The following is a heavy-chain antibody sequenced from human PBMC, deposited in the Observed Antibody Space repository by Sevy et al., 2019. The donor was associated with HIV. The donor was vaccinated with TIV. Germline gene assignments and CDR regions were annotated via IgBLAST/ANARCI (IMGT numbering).Heavy chain of an antibody. CDR2: SYHTGAP. CDR1: GGTISSSSYR. V-gene: IGHV4-39*01. D-gene: IGHD3-10*01. CDR3: ARWYGNNFDY. Sequence: SETLSLTCTVSGGTISSSSYRWGWIRQPPGKGLEGVGSSYHTGAPDDNPSLKRRVTMSVDTSKNQFSLQVGSATAADTAVYYCARWYGNNFDYWGQGALVTVSS. J-gene: IGHJ4*02.